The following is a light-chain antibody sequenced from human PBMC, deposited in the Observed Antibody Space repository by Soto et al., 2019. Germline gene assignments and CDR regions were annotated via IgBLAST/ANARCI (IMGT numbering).Light chain of an antibody. CDR3: AAWDDSLTGPV. Sequence: QSVLTQPPSASGTPGQTVIISCSGSRSDIGSNSVNWYQHLPGTAPKLLIYNNNQRPSGVPDRFSGSKSGTSASLAISGLQPEDEADYYCAAWDDSLTGPVFGTGTKLTVL. V-gene: IGLV1-44*01. CDR2: NNN. CDR1: RSDIGSNS. J-gene: IGLJ1*01.